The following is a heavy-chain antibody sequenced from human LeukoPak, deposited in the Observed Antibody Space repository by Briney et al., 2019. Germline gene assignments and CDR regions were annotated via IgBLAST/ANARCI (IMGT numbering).Heavy chain of an antibody. CDR2: INNGGHT. CDR3: ARGQHVNPRRRSRWTGLATIHDYLDL. J-gene: IGHJ4*02. D-gene: IGHD6-13*01. Sequence: PSETLSLTCAVHGGSFRDYYWSWIRQSPGRGLEWIGEINNGGHTNYNPSLRSRVIISADMATTQFSLQLNSVTAADTAVYYCARGQHVNPRRRSRWTGLATIHDYLDLWGQGISVTVSS. V-gene: IGHV4-34*01. CDR1: GGSFRDYY.